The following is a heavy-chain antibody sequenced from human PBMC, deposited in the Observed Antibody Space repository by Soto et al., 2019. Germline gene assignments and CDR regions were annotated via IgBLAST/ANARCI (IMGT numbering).Heavy chain of an antibody. Sequence: EVQLLESGGGLVQPGGSLRLSCAASGFTFSSYAMSWVRQAPGKGLEWVSGIRGSGGSTYSADCVKGRFTISTDNPKNTMYMQMNSVRADDTGVYYCAKTPTSYSSGWYGGDYWGQGTLVTVSS. CDR1: GFTFSSYA. D-gene: IGHD6-19*01. J-gene: IGHJ4*02. CDR3: AKTPTSYSSGWYGGDY. V-gene: IGHV3-23*01. CDR2: IRGSGGST.